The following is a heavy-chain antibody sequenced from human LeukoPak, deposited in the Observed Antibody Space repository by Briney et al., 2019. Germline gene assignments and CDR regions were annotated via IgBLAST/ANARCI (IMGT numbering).Heavy chain of an antibody. CDR1: GGTFSSYA. D-gene: IGHD3-22*01. CDR3: ARDPNYYDSSGYYWFDP. J-gene: IGHJ5*02. Sequence: SVKVSCKASGGTFSSYAISWVRQAPGQGLEWMGGIIPIFGTANYAQEFQGRVTITADESTSTAYMELSSLRSEDTAVYYCARDPNYYDSSGYYWFDPWGQGTLVTVSS. CDR2: IIPIFGTA. V-gene: IGHV1-69*13.